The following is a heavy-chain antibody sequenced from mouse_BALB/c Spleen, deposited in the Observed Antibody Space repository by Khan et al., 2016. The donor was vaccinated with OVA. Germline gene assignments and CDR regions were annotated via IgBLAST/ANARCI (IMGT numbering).Heavy chain of an antibody. D-gene: IGHD1-1*01. V-gene: IGHV3-2*02. Sequence: EVQLQESGPGLVKPSQSLSLTCTVPGYSITSNYAWNWIRQFPGNKLEWMGYISYSGSTNYNPSLKSRISITRDTSKNQFFLQLNSVTTEDTATXYCASGNYYGYAMDYWGQGTSITVSS. J-gene: IGHJ4*01. CDR3: ASGNYYGYAMDY. CDR2: ISYSGST. CDR1: GYSITSNYA.